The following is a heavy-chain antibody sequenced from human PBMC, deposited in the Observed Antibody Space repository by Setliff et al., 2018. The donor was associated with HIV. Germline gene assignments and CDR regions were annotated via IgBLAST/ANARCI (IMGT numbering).Heavy chain of an antibody. CDR1: GGSISSGSYS. V-gene: IGHV4-61*02. CDR2: IYTTGGT. Sequence: SETLSLTCTVSGGSISSGSYSWSWIRQPAGKGLEWIGRIYTTGGTNYNPALKSRVTMSIDTSKNQISLKLNSVTAADTATYYCARSNPGITAGLLAYWGPGTLVTVSS. J-gene: IGHJ4*02. CDR3: ARSNPGITAGLLAY. D-gene: IGHD6-13*01.